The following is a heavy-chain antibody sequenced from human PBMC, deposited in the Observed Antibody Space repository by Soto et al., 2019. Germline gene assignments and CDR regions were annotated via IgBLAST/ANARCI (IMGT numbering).Heavy chain of an antibody. CDR2: ICGSSNYI. J-gene: IGHJ6*02. Sequence: GGSLRLSCAVSGFTFSVKSMNWVRQAPGKGLEWVSSICGSSNYIYYKDSVKGRFIISRDNAKNSVYLQMNSLRAEDTAVYYCARDHELLWFGELSKNYYGMDVWGQGTTVTVSS. CDR1: GFTFSVKS. CDR3: ARDHELLWFGELSKNYYGMDV. D-gene: IGHD3-10*01. V-gene: IGHV3-21*01.